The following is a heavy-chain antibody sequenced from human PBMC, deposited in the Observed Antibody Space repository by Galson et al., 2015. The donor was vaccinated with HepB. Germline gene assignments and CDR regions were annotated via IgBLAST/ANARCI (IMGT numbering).Heavy chain of an antibody. CDR1: GGSISSYY. Sequence: ETLSLTCTVSGGSISSYYWSWIRQPPGKGLEWIGYIYYSGSTNYNPSLKSRVTISVDTSKNQFSLKLSSVTAADTAVYYCARGVVTPSEYYFDYWGQGTLVTVSS. V-gene: IGHV4-59*01. CDR3: ARGVVTPSEYYFDY. D-gene: IGHD4-23*01. CDR2: IYYSGST. J-gene: IGHJ4*02.